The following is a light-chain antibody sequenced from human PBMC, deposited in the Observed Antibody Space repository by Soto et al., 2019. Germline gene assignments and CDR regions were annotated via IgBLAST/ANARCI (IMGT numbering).Light chain of an antibody. J-gene: IGLJ2*01. Sequence: QSALTQPPSASGSPGQSVTISCTGTSSDVGGYNYVSWYQQHPGNAPKFMIYEVSKRPSGVPDRFSGSKSGNTASLTVSGLQAEDEADYYCSSYAGSNNLVFGGGTQLTVL. CDR1: SSDVGGYNY. CDR2: EVS. CDR3: SSYAGSNNLV. V-gene: IGLV2-8*01.